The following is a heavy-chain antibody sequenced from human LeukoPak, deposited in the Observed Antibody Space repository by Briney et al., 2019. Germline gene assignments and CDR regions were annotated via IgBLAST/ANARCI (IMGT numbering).Heavy chain of an antibody. CDR1: GFTFSTYT. CDR3: AREERYYYGSGSSTVYGMDV. D-gene: IGHD3-10*01. J-gene: IGHJ6*04. V-gene: IGHV3-21*01. CDR2: ISSSSTYI. Sequence: GGSLRLSCAASGFTFSTYTMNWVRQAPGKGLEWVSSISSSSTYIYYADSVKGRFTISRDNAKSSLYLQMNSLRAEDTAVYYCAREERYYYGSGSSTVYGMDVWGKGTTVTVSS.